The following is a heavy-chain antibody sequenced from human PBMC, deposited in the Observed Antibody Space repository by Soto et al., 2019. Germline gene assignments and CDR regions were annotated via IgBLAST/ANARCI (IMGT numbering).Heavy chain of an antibody. CDR1: GGSFSSYA. CDR2: IIPIFGTA. J-gene: IGHJ4*02. D-gene: IGHD3-3*01. V-gene: IGHV1-69*13. Sequence: EASVKISCKASGGSFSSYAISWVRQALGQGLEWMGGIIPIFGTANYAQKFQGRVTITADESTSTAYMELSSLRSEDTAVYYCATGYYDVWSGSAEYWGQGTLVTVSS. CDR3: ATGYYDVWSGSAEY.